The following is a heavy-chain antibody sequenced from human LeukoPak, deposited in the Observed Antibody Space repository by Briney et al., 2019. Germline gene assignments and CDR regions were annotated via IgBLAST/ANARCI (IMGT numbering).Heavy chain of an antibody. Sequence: SETLSLTCTVSGGSISSYYWSWIRQPPGKGLEWIGYIYYSGSTNYNPSLKSRVTISVDTSKNQFSLKLSSVTAADTAVYYCARHTAVAGTTDWFGPWGQGTLVTVSS. CDR2: IYYSGST. V-gene: IGHV4-59*08. CDR1: GGSISSYY. D-gene: IGHD6-19*01. J-gene: IGHJ5*02. CDR3: ARHTAVAGTTDWFGP.